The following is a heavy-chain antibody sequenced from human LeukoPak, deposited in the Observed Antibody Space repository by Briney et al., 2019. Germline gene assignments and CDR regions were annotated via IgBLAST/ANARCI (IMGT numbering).Heavy chain of an antibody. D-gene: IGHD3-9*01. CDR3: AREELRYFDWLPAFVDY. CDR2: ISSSSSTI. J-gene: IGHJ4*02. V-gene: IGHV3-48*01. Sequence: GGSLRLSCAASGFTFSSCSMNWVRQAPGKGLEWVSYISSSSSTIYYADSVKGRFTISRDNAKNSLYLQMNSLRAEDTAVYYCAREELRYFDWLPAFVDYWGQGTLVTVSS. CDR1: GFTFSSCS.